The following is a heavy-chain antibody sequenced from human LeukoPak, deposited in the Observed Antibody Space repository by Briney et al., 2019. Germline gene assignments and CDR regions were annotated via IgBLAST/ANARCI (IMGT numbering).Heavy chain of an antibody. CDR3: AKARLETYYDFWSGYREDNWFDP. CDR2: ISGSGGST. V-gene: IGHV3-23*01. J-gene: IGHJ5*02. CDR1: GFTFSSYA. D-gene: IGHD3-3*01. Sequence: PGGSRRLSCAASGFTFSSYAMSWVRQAPGKGLEWVSAISGSGGSTYYADSVKGRFTISRDNSKNTLYLQMNSLRAEDTAVYYCAKARLETYYDFWSGYREDNWFDPWGQGTLVTVSS.